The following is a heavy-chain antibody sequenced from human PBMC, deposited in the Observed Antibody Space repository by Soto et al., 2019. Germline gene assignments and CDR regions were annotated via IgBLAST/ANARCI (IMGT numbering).Heavy chain of an antibody. CDR3: ARVVKGVTTPAFDI. D-gene: IGHD4-17*01. CDR2: INPNSGGT. V-gene: IGHV1-2*02. J-gene: IGHJ3*02. CDR1: GYTFTGYY. Sequence: ASVKVSCKASGYTFTGYYMHWVRQAPGQGLEWMGWINPNSGGTNYAQKFQGRVTITADKSTSTAYMELSSLRSEDTAVYYCARVVKGVTTPAFDIWGQGTMVTVSS.